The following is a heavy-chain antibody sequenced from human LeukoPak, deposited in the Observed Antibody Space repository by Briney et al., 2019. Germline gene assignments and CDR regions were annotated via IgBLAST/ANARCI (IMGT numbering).Heavy chain of an antibody. J-gene: IGHJ1*01. CDR2: ISYDGSNK. D-gene: IGHD6-13*01. V-gene: IGHV3-30*03. CDR1: GFTFSSYG. CDR3: ARDVTHSSSWYERDFQH. Sequence: PGGSLRLSCAASGFTFSSYGMHWVRQAPGKGLEWVAVISYDGSNKYYADSVKGRFTISRDNSKNTLYLQMNSLRAEDTAVYYCARDVTHSSSWYERDFQHWGQGTLVTVSS.